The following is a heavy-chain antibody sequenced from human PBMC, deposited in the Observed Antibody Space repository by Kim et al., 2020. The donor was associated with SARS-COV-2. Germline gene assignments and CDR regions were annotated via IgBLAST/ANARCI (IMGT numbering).Heavy chain of an antibody. D-gene: IGHD3-3*01. CDR3: AKSLREWLPRSDAFDI. Sequence: GGSLRLSCAASGFTFSSYAMSWVRQAPGKGLEWVSAISGSGGSTYYADSVKGRFTISRDNSKNTLYLQMNSLRAEDTAVYYCAKSLREWLPRSDAFDIWGQGTMVTVSS. CDR1: GFTFSSYA. V-gene: IGHV3-23*01. J-gene: IGHJ3*02. CDR2: ISGSGGST.